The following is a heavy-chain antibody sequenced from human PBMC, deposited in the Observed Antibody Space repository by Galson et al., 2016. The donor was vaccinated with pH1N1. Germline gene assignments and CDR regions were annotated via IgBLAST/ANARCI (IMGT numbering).Heavy chain of an antibody. D-gene: IGHD3-22*01. Sequence: SLRLSCAASGVTFSTYAVNWVRQAPGKGLEWVARVGFDGRYEYYADSLKGRFTIFRDNSSNTAYLQMNILSVKNTAGYHCASDPPDEIGFYGITCDSWGKGTRVTVSS. CDR2: VGFDGRYE. V-gene: IGHV3-33*01. J-gene: IGHJ4*02. CDR1: GVTFSTYA. CDR3: ASDPPDEIGFYGITCDS.